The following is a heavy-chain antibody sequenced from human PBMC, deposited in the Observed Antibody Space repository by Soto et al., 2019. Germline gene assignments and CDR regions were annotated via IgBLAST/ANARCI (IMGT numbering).Heavy chain of an antibody. Sequence: QVQLVQSGAEVKEPGSSVKVSCKVSGGTFSSQTINWVRQVPGQGLEWMGSVIPIIGEGKYAQSFLGRVTLTADRSTSTAYVGLSSLRSEDAAVYYCASPAVNDLDADSSAFDIWGQGTMVTVSS. V-gene: IGHV1-69*02. CDR1: GGTFSSQT. D-gene: IGHD1-1*01. CDR3: ASPAVNDLDADSSAFDI. CDR2: VIPIIGEG. J-gene: IGHJ3*02.